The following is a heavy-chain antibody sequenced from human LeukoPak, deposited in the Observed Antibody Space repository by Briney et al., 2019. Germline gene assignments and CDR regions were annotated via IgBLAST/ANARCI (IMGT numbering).Heavy chain of an antibody. Sequence: ASVKVSCKASGYIFTNYDINWVRQATGQGLEWMGWMNPNSGNTGYAQKFQGRVTMTRDTSISTAYMELSRLRSDDTAVYYCARGLAHYDFWSGYFPPYYYYMDVWGKGTTVTVSS. CDR3: ARGLAHYDFWSGYFPPYYYYMDV. CDR2: MNPNSGNT. D-gene: IGHD3-3*01. V-gene: IGHV1-8*01. J-gene: IGHJ6*03. CDR1: GYIFTNYD.